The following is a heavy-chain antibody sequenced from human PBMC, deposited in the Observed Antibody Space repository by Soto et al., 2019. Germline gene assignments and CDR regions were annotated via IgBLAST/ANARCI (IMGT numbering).Heavy chain of an antibody. CDR1: GGSISSSNW. CDR3: ATIRSLRYFDY. Sequence: LRKTLSLTCAVSGGSISSSNWWSWVRQPPGKGLEWIGDIYHSGSTNYNPSLKSRVTISVDKSKNQFSLKLSSVTAADTAVYYCATIRSLRYFDYWGQGTLVTVSS. CDR2: IYHSGST. J-gene: IGHJ4*02. V-gene: IGHV4-4*03. D-gene: IGHD3-3*01.